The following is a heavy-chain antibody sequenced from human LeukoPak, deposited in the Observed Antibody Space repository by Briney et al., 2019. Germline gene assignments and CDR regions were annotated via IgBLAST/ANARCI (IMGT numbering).Heavy chain of an antibody. J-gene: IGHJ3*02. V-gene: IGHV1-18*04. D-gene: IGHD3-10*01. CDR1: GYTFTSYG. CDR3: ARCSRYYYGSGSYYNSDDAFDI. Sequence: ASVKVSCKASGYTFTSYGISWVRQAPGQGLEWMGWISAYNGNTNYAQKLQGRVTMTTDTSTSTAYMELRSLRFDDTAVYYCARCSRYYYGSGSYYNSDDAFDIWGQGTMVTVSS. CDR2: ISAYNGNT.